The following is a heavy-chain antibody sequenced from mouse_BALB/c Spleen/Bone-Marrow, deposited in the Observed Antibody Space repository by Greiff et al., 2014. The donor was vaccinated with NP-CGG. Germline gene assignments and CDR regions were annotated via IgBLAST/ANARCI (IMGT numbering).Heavy chain of an antibody. V-gene: IGHV1S29*02. CDR3: VRRGGNPYAMDY. J-gene: IGHJ4*01. CDR2: IWPYNGGT. Sequence: GQLKQSGPELVKTGASVKISCKASGYTFTDYKMHWGKQSHGKSLEWIGYIWPYNGGTGYNQKFKSKATLTVDNSSSTAYMELRSLTSEDSAVYYCVRRGGNPYAMDYWGQGTSVTVSS. CDR1: GYTFTDYK. D-gene: IGHD2-1*01.